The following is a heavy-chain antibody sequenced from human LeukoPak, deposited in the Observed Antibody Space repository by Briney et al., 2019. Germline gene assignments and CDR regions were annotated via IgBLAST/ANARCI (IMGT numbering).Heavy chain of an antibody. D-gene: IGHD3-22*01. CDR1: GFTVSSNY. CDR3: AKDYPRYYYDSSGYFDY. CDR2: IYSGDNT. V-gene: IGHV3-53*01. J-gene: IGHJ4*02. Sequence: GGSLRLSCAASGFTVSSNYMSWVRRAPGKGLEWVSVIYSGDNTYYADSVKGRFTISRDNSQNTLYLQMNSLRAEDTAVYYCAKDYPRYYYDSSGYFDYWGQGTLVTVSS.